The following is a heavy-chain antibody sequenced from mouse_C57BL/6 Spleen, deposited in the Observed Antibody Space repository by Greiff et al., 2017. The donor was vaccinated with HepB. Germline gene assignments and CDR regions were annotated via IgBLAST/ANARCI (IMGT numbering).Heavy chain of an antibody. D-gene: IGHD2-3*01. CDR3: TREGVYDGYIYAIDY. Sequence: EVQLQQSGTVLARPGASVKMSCKTSGYTFTSYWMHWVKQRPGQGLEWIGAIYPGNSDTSYNQKFKGKAKLTAVTSASTAYMELSSLTNEDSAVYYCTREGVYDGYIYAIDYWGQGTSVTVSS. V-gene: IGHV1-5*01. CDR2: IYPGNSDT. CDR1: GYTFTSYW. J-gene: IGHJ4*01.